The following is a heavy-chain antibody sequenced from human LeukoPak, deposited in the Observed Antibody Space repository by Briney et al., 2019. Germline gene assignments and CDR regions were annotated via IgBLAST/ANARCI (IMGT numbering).Heavy chain of an antibody. Sequence: PGGSLRLSCAASGFTFSSYAMSWVRQAPGKGLEWVSAISGSGGSTYYADSVKGRFTISRDNSKNTLYLQMNSLRAEDTAVYYCAKRVYGSGSYLSDYWGQGTLDTVSS. V-gene: IGHV3-23*01. D-gene: IGHD3-10*01. J-gene: IGHJ4*02. CDR1: GFTFSSYA. CDR2: ISGSGGST. CDR3: AKRVYGSGSYLSDY.